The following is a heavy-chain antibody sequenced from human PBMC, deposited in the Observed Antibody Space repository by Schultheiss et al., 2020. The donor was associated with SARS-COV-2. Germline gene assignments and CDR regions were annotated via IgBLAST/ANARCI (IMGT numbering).Heavy chain of an antibody. J-gene: IGHJ6*02. V-gene: IGHV3-30*02. CDR2: IWNDGSNE. D-gene: IGHD2-21*02. CDR1: GFAFSDYA. CDR3: ARDYMTLNYYYYGMDV. Sequence: GGSLRLSSVASGFAFSDYAMHWVRQAPGKGLEWVAIIWNDGSNEYYADSVKGRFIISRDNSKNTLYLQMNSLRAEDTAVYYCARDYMTLNYYYYGMDVWGQGTTVTVSS.